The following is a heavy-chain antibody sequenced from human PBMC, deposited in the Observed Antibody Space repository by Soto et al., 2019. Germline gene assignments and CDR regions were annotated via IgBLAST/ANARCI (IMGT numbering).Heavy chain of an antibody. Sequence: EVQLLDSGGGLVQPGGSLRLPCAASGFPFTNYVMGWVRQAPGRGLEWVSAITGSSGDTYYADSVKGRFTISRDNSKSTLYLQMDSLRAEDTAIYYCAKGSGETRPYYFDYWGQGTLVIVSS. CDR3: AKGSGETRPYYFDY. J-gene: IGHJ4*02. CDR2: ITGSSGDT. D-gene: IGHD2-2*01. V-gene: IGHV3-23*01. CDR1: GFPFTNYV.